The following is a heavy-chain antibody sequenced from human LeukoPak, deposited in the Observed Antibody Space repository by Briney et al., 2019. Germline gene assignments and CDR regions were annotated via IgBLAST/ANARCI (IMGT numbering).Heavy chain of an antibody. D-gene: IGHD4-23*01. CDR2: MNPNSGNT. Sequence: ASVKVSCEASAYTFTSYDINWVRQATGQGLEWMGWMNPNSGNTGYAQKFQGRVTITRNTSISTAYMELSGLTVEDTAFYYCARSDIGGNPSPMFWGQGTLVTVSS. V-gene: IGHV1-8*03. CDR3: ARSDIGGNPSPMF. J-gene: IGHJ1*01. CDR1: AYTFTSYD.